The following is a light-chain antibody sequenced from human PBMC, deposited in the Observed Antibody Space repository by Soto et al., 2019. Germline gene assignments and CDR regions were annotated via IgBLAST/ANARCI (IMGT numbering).Light chain of an antibody. J-gene: IGLJ3*02. CDR3: CSYAGSYTRV. Sequence: QSVLTQPRSVSGSPGQSVTISCTGTSSDVGGYNYVSWYQQHPGKAPTLMIYDVSKRLSGVPERFSGSKSGNTASLTISGLQAEDEDDYYCCSYAGSYTRVFGGGTKLTVL. CDR1: SSDVGGYNY. CDR2: DVS. V-gene: IGLV2-11*01.